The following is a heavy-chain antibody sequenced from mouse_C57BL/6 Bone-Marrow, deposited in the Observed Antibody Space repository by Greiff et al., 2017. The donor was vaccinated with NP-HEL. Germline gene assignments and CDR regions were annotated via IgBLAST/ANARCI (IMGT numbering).Heavy chain of an antibody. V-gene: IGHV5-17*01. CDR1: GFTFSDHG. CDR2: ISSGSSTI. Sequence: EVQLQESGGGLVKPGGSLKLSCAASGFTFSDHGMHWVRQAPEKGLEWVAYISSGSSTIYYADTVKGRFTISRDNAKNTLFLQMTSLRSEDTAMYYCARYDYVDYWGQGTTLTVSS. CDR3: ARYDYVDY. D-gene: IGHD2-12*01. J-gene: IGHJ2*01.